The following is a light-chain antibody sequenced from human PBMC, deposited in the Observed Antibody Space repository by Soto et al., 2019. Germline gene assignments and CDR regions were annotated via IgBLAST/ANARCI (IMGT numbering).Light chain of an antibody. J-gene: IGLJ1*01. V-gene: IGLV1-51*01. Sequence: QSVLTQPPSVSAAPGQKVTISCSGSSSNIGNNYVSWYQQLPGTAPKLLIYDNNKRPSGIPDRFSDSKSGTSATLAITGLQTGDEADYYCGTWDSSLSAYVFGTGTKGTVL. CDR2: DNN. CDR1: SSNIGNNY. CDR3: GTWDSSLSAYV.